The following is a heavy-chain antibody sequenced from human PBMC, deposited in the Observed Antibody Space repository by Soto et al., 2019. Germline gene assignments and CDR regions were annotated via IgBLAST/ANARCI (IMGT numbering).Heavy chain of an antibody. V-gene: IGHV4-34*01. Sequence: PSETLSLTCAVYGASFTTYFLTWIRQSPAKGLEWIGEIDDRGSTEYNPSLQCRVTISVDTSNNQFSLKLWSVTDADTAIYYCVCLGLGARIPLWYESSSIAGSFPYDYGMEVWGQGTTVTGSS. CDR3: VCLGLGARIPLWYESSSIAGSFPYDYGMEV. CDR2: IDDRGST. CDR1: GASFTTYF. D-gene: IGHD6-6*01. J-gene: IGHJ6*02.